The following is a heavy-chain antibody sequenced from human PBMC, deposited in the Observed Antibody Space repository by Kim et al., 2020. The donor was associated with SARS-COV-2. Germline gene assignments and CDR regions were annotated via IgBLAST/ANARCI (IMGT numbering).Heavy chain of an antibody. CDR2: INHSGST. V-gene: IGHV4-34*01. J-gene: IGHJ4*02. CDR3: ARRGASSVKGKYYFDY. Sequence: SETLSLTCAVYGGSFSGYYWSWIRQPPGKGLEWIGEINHSGSTNYNPSLKSRVTISVDTSKNQFSMKLSSVTAADTAVYYCARRGASSVKGKYYFDYWSQGTLVTVSS. D-gene: IGHD6-19*01. CDR1: GGSFSGYY.